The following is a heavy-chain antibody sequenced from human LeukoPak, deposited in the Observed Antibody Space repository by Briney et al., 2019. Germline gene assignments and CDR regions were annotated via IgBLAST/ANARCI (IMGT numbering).Heavy chain of an antibody. Sequence: GGSLRLSCAASGFTFSSYSMNWVRQAPGKGLEWVSYIGSSSSTIYYADSVKGRFTISRDNAKNSLYLQMNSLKAEDTAVYYCAREYYDFWSVSLQLFDYWGQGTLVTVSS. CDR3: AREYYDFWSVSLQLFDY. D-gene: IGHD3-3*01. CDR2: IGSSSSTI. J-gene: IGHJ4*02. CDR1: GFTFSSYS. V-gene: IGHV3-48*04.